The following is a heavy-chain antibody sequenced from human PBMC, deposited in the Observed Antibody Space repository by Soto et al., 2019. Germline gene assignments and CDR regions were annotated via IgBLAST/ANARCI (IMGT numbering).Heavy chain of an antibody. CDR1: GFTFSGHY. J-gene: IGHJ4*02. CDR3: STTVITAPLFEY. CDR2: IRNKPNGHTT. V-gene: IGHV3-72*01. D-gene: IGHD2-21*02. Sequence: GGSLRLSCEGSGFTFSGHYMDWVRQAPGKGLEWLGRIRNKPNGHTTAYAAAVKGRFTISRDDSKNLVYLEMNSLKSEDTALYYCSTTVITAPLFEYWGQGTLVAVSS.